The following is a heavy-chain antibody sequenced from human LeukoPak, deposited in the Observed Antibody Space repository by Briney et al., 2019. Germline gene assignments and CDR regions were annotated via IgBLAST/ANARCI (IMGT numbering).Heavy chain of an antibody. J-gene: IGHJ5*02. V-gene: IGHV1-8*03. CDR1: GYTFTSYD. D-gene: IGHD3-22*01. Sequence: ASVEVSCKASGYTFTSYDINWVRQATGQGLEWMGWMNPNSGDTAYAHKFQGRVTITRNTSISTAYMELSSLRSEDTAVYYCATEDYYDSGSFDPWGQGTLVTVSS. CDR2: MNPNSGDT. CDR3: ATEDYYDSGSFDP.